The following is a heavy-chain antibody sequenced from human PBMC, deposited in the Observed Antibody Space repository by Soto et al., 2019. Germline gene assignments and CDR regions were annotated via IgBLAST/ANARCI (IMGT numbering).Heavy chain of an antibody. J-gene: IGHJ4*02. CDR3: ARESGENWSYEAY. Sequence: SETLSLTCAVSGDSISSYSCNWSGQTAWRGLEWIGRVYPSGHTQYRSSFETRVTVSVDMSTNQFFLELRSVTAADTAVYYCARESGENWSYEAYWGQGTQVTVSS. D-gene: IGHD1-7*01. V-gene: IGHV4-4*07. CDR1: GDSISSYS. CDR2: VYPSGHT.